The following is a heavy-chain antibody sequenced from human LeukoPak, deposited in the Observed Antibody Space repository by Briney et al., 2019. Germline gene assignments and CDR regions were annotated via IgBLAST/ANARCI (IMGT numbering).Heavy chain of an antibody. CDR3: ASTPFGGVFDY. CDR2: ISAYNGNT. Sequence: ASVKVSCKASDYTFTSYGISWVRQAPGQGLEWMGWISAYNGNTNYAQKLQGRVTMTTDTSTSTAYMELRSLRSDDTAVYYCASTPFGGVFDYWGQGTLVTVSS. V-gene: IGHV1-18*04. J-gene: IGHJ4*02. D-gene: IGHD3-10*01. CDR1: DYTFTSYG.